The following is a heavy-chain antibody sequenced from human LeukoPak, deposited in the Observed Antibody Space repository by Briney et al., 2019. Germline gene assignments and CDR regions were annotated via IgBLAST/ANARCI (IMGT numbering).Heavy chain of an antibody. CDR3: AADWGYFDGSDAFDI. Sequence: GTSVKASCKASGFTFTSSAVQWVRQARGQRLEWIGWIVVGSGNTNYAQKFQERVTITRDMSTSTAYMELSSLRSEDTAVYYCAADWGYFDGSDAFDIWGQGTMVTVSS. D-gene: IGHD3-9*01. J-gene: IGHJ3*02. CDR2: IVVGSGNT. CDR1: GFTFTSSA. V-gene: IGHV1-58*01.